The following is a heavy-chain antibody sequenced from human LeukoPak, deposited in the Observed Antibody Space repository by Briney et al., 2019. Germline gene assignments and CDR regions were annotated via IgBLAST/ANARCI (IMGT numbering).Heavy chain of an antibody. CDR2: IDGSGGTT. V-gene: IGHV3-23*01. J-gene: IGHJ4*02. CDR1: GSTFTRNA. CDR3: AKDYGPKQLVFFDS. D-gene: IGHD6-13*01. Sequence: GGSLRLSCAASGSTFTRNAMAWVRQAPGKGLEWVSAIDGSGGTTFYADSVKGRFIITRDKSKNTLYMQMNSLRGEDTAVYYCAKDYGPKQLVFFDSWGQGTLVTVSS.